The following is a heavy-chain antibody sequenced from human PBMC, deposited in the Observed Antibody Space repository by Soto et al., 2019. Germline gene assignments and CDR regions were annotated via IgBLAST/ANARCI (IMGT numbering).Heavy chain of an antibody. CDR3: AKELKLSRYYYYGMDV. Sequence: GVSLRLSCAASGFTFSSYAMSWVRQAPGKGLEWVSAISGSGGSTYYADSVKGRFTISRDNSKNTLYLQMNSLRAEDTAVYYCAKELKLSRYYYYGMDVWGQGTTVTVSS. V-gene: IGHV3-23*01. CDR2: ISGSGGST. CDR1: GFTFSSYA. J-gene: IGHJ6*02.